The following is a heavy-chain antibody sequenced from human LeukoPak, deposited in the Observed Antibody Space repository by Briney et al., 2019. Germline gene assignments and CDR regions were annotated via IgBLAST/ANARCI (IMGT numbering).Heavy chain of an antibody. V-gene: IGHV4-39*07. J-gene: IGHJ4*02. CDR1: GGSISSSSYY. CDR2: IYYSGST. D-gene: IGHD6-13*01. Sequence: SETLSLTCTVSGGSISSSSYYWGWIRQPPGKGLEWIGSIYYSGSTYYNPSLKSRVTISVDRSKNQFSLKLSSVTAADTAVYYCATSAMQLYYFDYWGQGTLVTVSS. CDR3: ATSAMQLYYFDY.